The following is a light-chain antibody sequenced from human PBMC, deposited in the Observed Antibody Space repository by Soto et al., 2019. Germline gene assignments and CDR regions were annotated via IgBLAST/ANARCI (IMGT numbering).Light chain of an antibody. J-gene: IGLJ2*01. CDR1: SSDVGGYNF. Sequence: QSVLTQPPSASGSPGQSVTISCTGTSSDVGGYNFVSWYQQHPGKAPKLMIYEVSERPSGVPDRFSGSKSGNTASLTVSGLQAEDEAVYYCSSYAGSNIVVFGGGTKVTVL. CDR3: SSYAGSNIVV. V-gene: IGLV2-8*01. CDR2: EVS.